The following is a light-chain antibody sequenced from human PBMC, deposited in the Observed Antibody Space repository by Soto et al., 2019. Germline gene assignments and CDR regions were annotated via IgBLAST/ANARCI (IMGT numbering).Light chain of an antibody. J-gene: IGLJ1*01. Sequence: QSALTQPASVSGSPGQSITISCTGTSSDVGGYIYVSWYQQHPGKAPKLMIYEVSNRPSGVSNRFSGSKSGNTASLTISGLQAEDEADYYCSSDTSSNILYVFGTGTKLTVL. CDR2: EVS. CDR1: SSDVGGYIY. CDR3: SSDTSSNILYV. V-gene: IGLV2-14*01.